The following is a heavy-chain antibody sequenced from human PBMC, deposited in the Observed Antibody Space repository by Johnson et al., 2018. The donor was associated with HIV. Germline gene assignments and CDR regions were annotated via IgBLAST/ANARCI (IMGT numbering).Heavy chain of an antibody. J-gene: IGHJ3*02. CDR3: AKSYSSSWYTDAFDI. V-gene: IGHV3-23*04. Sequence: VEPRGGFVQPEGSLRLSCAASGFTFSSYAMSWVRQAPGKGLAWVSAISGRGGSTYYADSVKCRFTISRDNSKNTLYLQMNSLRAEDTAVYYCAKSYSSSWYTDAFDIWGQGTMVTVSS. CDR1: GFTFSSYA. D-gene: IGHD6-13*01. CDR2: ISGRGGST.